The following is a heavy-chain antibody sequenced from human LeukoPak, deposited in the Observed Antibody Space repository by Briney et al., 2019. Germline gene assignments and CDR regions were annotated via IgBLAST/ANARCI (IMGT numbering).Heavy chain of an antibody. CDR3: AREGSVVDDFWSGYWYYYYGMDV. J-gene: IGHJ6*02. CDR1: GGTFSSYA. CDR2: INTNTGNP. Sequence: ASVKVSCKASGGTFSSYAMNWVRQAPGQGLEWMGWINTNTGNPTYAQGFTGRFVFSLDTSVSTAYLQISSLKAEDTAVYYCAREGSVVDDFWSGYWYYYYGMDVWGQGTTVTVSS. V-gene: IGHV7-4-1*02. D-gene: IGHD3-3*01.